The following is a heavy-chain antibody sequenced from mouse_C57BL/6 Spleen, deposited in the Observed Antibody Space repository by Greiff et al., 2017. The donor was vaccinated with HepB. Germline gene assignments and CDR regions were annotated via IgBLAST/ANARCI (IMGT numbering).Heavy chain of an antibody. J-gene: IGHJ4*01. V-gene: IGHV1-61*01. CDR2: IYPSDSET. Sequence: QVQLKQPGAELVRPGSSVKLSCKASGYTFTSYWMDWVKQRPGQGLEWIGNIYPSDSETHYNQKFKDKATLTVDKSSSTAYMQLSSLTSEDSAVYYCARTWDDYAMDYWGQGTSVTVSS. D-gene: IGHD4-1*01. CDR3: ARTWDDYAMDY. CDR1: GYTFTSYW.